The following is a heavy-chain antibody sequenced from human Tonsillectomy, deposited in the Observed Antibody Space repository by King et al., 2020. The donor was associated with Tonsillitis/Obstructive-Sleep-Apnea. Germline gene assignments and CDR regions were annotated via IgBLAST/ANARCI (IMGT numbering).Heavy chain of an antibody. CDR1: GFTFSSYA. CDR2: ISGSGGST. CDR3: AKAHFYSSSSDYWFDP. V-gene: IGHV3-23*04. Sequence: VQLVESGGGLVQPGGSLRLSCAASGFTFSSYAMTWVRQAPGKGLEWVSAISGSGGSTYYADSVKGRFTISRDNSKNTLYLQMNSLRAEDTAVYYCAKAHFYSSSSDYWFDPWGQGTLVTVSS. D-gene: IGHD6-6*01. J-gene: IGHJ5*02.